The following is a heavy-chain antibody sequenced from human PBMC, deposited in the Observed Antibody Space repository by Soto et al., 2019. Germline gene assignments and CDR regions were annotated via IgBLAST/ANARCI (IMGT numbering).Heavy chain of an antibody. V-gene: IGHV3-7*01. CDR3: ARVAGELDSDPYYFDY. J-gene: IGHJ4*02. CDR2: IKQDGSEK. Sequence: PGGSLRLSCAASGFTFSSYWMSWVRQAPGKGLEWVANIKQDGSEKYYVDSVKGRFTISRDNAKNSLYLQMNSLRAEDTAVYYCARVAGELDSDPYYFDYWGQGTLVTVSS. CDR1: GFTFSSYW. D-gene: IGHD3-10*01.